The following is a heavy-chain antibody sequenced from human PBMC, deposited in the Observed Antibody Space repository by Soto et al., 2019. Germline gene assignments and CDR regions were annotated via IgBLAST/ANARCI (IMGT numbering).Heavy chain of an antibody. CDR1: GFTLRNYW. J-gene: IGHJ4*02. CDR3: ARDQDGAGGTADY. CDR2: ITNDGSTT. V-gene: IGHV3-74*01. Sequence: EVQLVESGGGLVQPGGSLRLSCVASGFTLRNYWMHWFRQAPGKGLVWVSRITNDGSTTYYADSVKGRFPISRDNAKNTLYLQVNSLRVEDTAVYYCARDQDGAGGTADYWGQGTLVTVS. D-gene: IGHD1-26*01.